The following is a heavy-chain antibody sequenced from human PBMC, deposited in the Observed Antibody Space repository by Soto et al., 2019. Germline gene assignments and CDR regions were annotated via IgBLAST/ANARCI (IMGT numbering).Heavy chain of an antibody. V-gene: IGHV1-69*02. CDR3: ARGFVVVPAAMRAWFDP. CDR2: IIPILGIA. Sequence: SVKVSCKASGGTFSSYTISWVRQAPGQGLEWMGRIIPILGIANYAQKFQGRVTITADKSTSTAYMELSSLRSEDTAVYYCARGFVVVPAAMRAWFDPWGQGTLVTVSS. CDR1: GGTFSSYT. J-gene: IGHJ5*02. D-gene: IGHD2-2*01.